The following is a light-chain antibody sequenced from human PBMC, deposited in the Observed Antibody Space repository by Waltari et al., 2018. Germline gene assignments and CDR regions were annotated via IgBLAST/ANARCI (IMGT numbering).Light chain of an antibody. J-gene: IGLJ3*02. CDR2: RDS. Sequence: SYELTQPLSVSVALGQTARIHCGGNNVGSKNVHWYQQRPGQAPALVIYRDSKRPSGIPERFSGSNSGNTATLTISRAQAGDEADYYCQVWDSSTVVFGGGTKVTVL. CDR1: NVGSKN. V-gene: IGLV3-9*01. CDR3: QVWDSSTVV.